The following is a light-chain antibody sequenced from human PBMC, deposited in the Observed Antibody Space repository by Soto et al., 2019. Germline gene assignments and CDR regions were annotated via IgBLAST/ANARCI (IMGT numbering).Light chain of an antibody. CDR3: QQYGSSPKT. Sequence: EIVWTQSPGTLSLSPGERATLSCRASQSVSSNYLAWFQQKPGQAPMLLIYTASSRATGIPDRFSGSGSGTDCTITICIREPEDFAVDYCQQYGSSPKTFGQGTKVEI. CDR2: TAS. V-gene: IGKV3-20*01. J-gene: IGKJ1*01. CDR1: QSVSSNY.